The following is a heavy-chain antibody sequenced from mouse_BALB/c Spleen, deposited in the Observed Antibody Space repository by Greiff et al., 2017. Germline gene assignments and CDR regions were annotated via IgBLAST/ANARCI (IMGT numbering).Heavy chain of an antibody. Sequence: EVMLVESGGGLVKPGGSLKLSCAASGFTFSDYYMYWVRQTPEKRLEWVATISDGGSYTYYPDSVKGRFTISRDNAKNNLYLQMSSLKSEDTAMYYCARRQFITTARGAMDYWGQGTSVTVSS. J-gene: IGHJ4*01. CDR1: GFTFSDYY. CDR2: ISDGGSYT. CDR3: ARRQFITTARGAMDY. V-gene: IGHV5-4*02. D-gene: IGHD1-2*01.